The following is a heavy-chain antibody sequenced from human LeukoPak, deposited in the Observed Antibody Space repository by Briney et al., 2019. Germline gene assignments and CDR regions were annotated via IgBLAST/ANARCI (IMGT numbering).Heavy chain of an antibody. J-gene: IGHJ5*02. CDR1: GYTFTGYY. Sequence: ASVTVSCKASGYTFTGYYMHWVRQAPGQGLEWMGWINPNSGGTNYAQKFQGRVTMTRDTSISTAYMELSRLRSDDTAVYYCARDTTYYYDSSGYSWGQGTLVTVSS. V-gene: IGHV1-2*02. CDR3: ARDTTYYYDSSGYS. D-gene: IGHD3-22*01. CDR2: INPNSGGT.